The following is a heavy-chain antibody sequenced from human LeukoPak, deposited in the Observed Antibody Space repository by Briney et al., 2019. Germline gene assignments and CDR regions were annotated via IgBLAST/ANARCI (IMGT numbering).Heavy chain of an antibody. Sequence: SETLSLTCAVYGGSFSGYFCWIRQSPEKGLEWIGEINHRGVTNYRPSLGGRVSIFTDRSLNQFSLRLTSVTAADTGTYYCASGPGTSVIRGVSPKYWGQGTPVTVSS. D-gene: IGHD3-10*01. CDR3: ASGPGTSVIRGVSPKY. J-gene: IGHJ4*02. CDR1: GGSFSGYF. CDR2: INHRGVT. V-gene: IGHV4-34*01.